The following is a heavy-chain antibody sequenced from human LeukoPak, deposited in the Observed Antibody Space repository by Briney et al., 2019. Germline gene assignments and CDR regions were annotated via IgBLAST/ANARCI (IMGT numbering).Heavy chain of an antibody. Sequence: GKSLRLSCAASGFTFSSYAINWVRQAPGKGLEWVANIKRDGSEKYYVDSVKGRFTISRDNAKNSLYLQMNSLRAEDTAVYYCARDYPPPPVAGPYYFDYWGQGTLVTVSS. CDR2: IKRDGSEK. CDR3: ARDYPPPPVAGPYYFDY. CDR1: GFTFSSYA. D-gene: IGHD6-19*01. J-gene: IGHJ4*02. V-gene: IGHV3-7*05.